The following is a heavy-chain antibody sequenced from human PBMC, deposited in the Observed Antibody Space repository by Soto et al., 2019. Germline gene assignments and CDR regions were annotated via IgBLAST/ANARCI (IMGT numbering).Heavy chain of an antibody. V-gene: IGHV3-30-3*01. J-gene: IGHJ6*02. Sequence: GGSLRLSCAASGFTFSSYAMHWVRQAPGKGLEWVAVISYDGSNKYYADSVKGRFTISRDNSKNTLYLQMNSLRAEDTAVYYCARYLGGPAPYYYYYGMDVWGRGTTVTVSS. CDR1: GFTFSSYA. CDR3: ARYLGGPAPYYYYYGMDV. CDR2: ISYDGSNK. D-gene: IGHD2-15*01.